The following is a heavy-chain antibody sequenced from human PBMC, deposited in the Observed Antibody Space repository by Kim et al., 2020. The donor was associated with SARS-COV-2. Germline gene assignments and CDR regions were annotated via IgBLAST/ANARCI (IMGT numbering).Heavy chain of an antibody. J-gene: IGHJ4*02. V-gene: IGHV4-39*07. D-gene: IGHD2-2*01. CDR2: VYYSGST. CDR1: GGSISSSGYY. CDR3: AREGTSWVDY. Sequence: SETLSLICTVSGGSISSSGYYWGWIRQPPGKGLEWIGTVYYSGSTYYNPSLKSRVTISVDTSKNQFSLRLSSVTAADTAVYYCAREGTSWVDYWGQGTLVIVSS.